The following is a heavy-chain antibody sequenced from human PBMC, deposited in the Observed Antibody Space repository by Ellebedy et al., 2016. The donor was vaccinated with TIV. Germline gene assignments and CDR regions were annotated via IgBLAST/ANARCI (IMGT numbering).Heavy chain of an antibody. D-gene: IGHD2-15*01. J-gene: IGHJ4*02. V-gene: IGHV3-21*06. CDR1: GFTFSNYN. Sequence: GESLKISCVASGFTFSNYNMNWVRQSPGKGLEWVSSIRSTGSDKYYAESVKGRFTISRDNAQDTLFLQMNSLRAEDTAVYFCSRGWSTPDSWGQGTLDIVSS. CDR3: SRGWSTPDS. CDR2: IRSTGSDK.